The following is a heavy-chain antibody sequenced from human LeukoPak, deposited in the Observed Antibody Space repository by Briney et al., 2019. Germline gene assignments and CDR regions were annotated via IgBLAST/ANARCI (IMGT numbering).Heavy chain of an antibody. J-gene: IGHJ3*02. V-gene: IGHV1-46*01. CDR2: INPSGGST. Sequence: ASVKVSCTASGYTFTSYDINWVRQAPGQGLEWVGIINPSGGSTSYAQKLQGRVTMTRDTSTSTVYMELSSLRSEDTAVYYCARDAIVTEYNAFDIWGQGTMVTVSS. D-gene: IGHD2/OR15-2a*01. CDR3: ARDAIVTEYNAFDI. CDR1: GYTFTSYD.